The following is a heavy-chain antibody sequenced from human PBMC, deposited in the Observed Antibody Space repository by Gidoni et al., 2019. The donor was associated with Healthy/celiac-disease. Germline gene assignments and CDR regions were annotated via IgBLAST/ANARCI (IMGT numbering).Heavy chain of an antibody. D-gene: IGHD6-6*01. V-gene: IGHV4-34*01. CDR3: AIGGGSSGRGLFDY. CDR1: GGACSGYY. CDR2: ITHSGST. J-gene: IGHJ4*02. Sequence: QVQLQQWGAGVVKTSETLSLTGAVYGGACSGYYWRWIRQPPGKGLEWIGEITHSGSTNYNPSLKRRVTISVDTSKNQFSLKLSSVPAADPAVYYCAIGGGSSGRGLFDYWGQGTLVTVSS.